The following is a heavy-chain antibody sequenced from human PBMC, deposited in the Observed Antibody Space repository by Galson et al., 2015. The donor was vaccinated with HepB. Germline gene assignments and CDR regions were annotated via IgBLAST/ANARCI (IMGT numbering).Heavy chain of an antibody. CDR1: GYTLTELS. J-gene: IGHJ6*03. D-gene: IGHD6-6*01. Sequence: SVKVSCKVSGYTLTELSMHWVRQAPGKGLEWMGGFDPEDGETIYAQKFQGRVTMTEDTSTDTAYMELSSLRSEDTAVYYCAASEQLGYYYYYYMDVWGKGTTVTVSS. CDR2: FDPEDGET. V-gene: IGHV1-24*01. CDR3: AASEQLGYYYYYYMDV.